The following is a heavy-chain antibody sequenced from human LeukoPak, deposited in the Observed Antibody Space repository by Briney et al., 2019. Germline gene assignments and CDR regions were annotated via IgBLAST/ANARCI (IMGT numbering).Heavy chain of an antibody. V-gene: IGHV5-51*01. CDR1: GYSFSSYW. CDR2: IYPRDSDT. D-gene: IGHD4-23*01. J-gene: IGHJ4*02. CDR3: ARQNYGGNSGALDY. Sequence: GESLKISCKGSGYSFSSYWIAWVRQMPGKGLEWMGIIYPRDSDTTYSPSFQGQVTISADKSISTVFLQWNSLKASDTAMYYCARQNYGGNSGALDYWGQGTLVTVSS.